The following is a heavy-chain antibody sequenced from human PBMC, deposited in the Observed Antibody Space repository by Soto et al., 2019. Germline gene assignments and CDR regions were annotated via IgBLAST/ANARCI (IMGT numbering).Heavy chain of an antibody. D-gene: IGHD2-2*01. Sequence: RLSETLSLTWAVYGGSFSGYYWSWIRQPPGKGLEWIGEINHSGSTNYNPSLKSRVTISVDTSKNQFSLKLSSVTAADTAVYYCARGLGVVVPAAMINWFDPWGQGTLVTVSS. J-gene: IGHJ5*02. CDR3: ARGLGVVVPAAMINWFDP. V-gene: IGHV4-34*01. CDR2: INHSGST. CDR1: GGSFSGYY.